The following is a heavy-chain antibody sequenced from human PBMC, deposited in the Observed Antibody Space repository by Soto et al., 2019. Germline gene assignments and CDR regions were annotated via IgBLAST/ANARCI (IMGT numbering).Heavy chain of an antibody. V-gene: IGHV1-18*01. J-gene: IGHJ6*02. D-gene: IGHD2-15*01. CDR2: ISAYNGNT. CDR3: ARTQRGYCSGGSCYSGGVDYYGMDV. Sequence: SVKVSCKASGYTFTSYGISWVRQAPGQGLEWMGWISAYNGNTNYAQKLQGRVTMTTDTSTSTAYMELRSPRSDDTAVYYCARTQRGYCSGGSCYSGGVDYYGMDVWG. CDR1: GYTFTSYG.